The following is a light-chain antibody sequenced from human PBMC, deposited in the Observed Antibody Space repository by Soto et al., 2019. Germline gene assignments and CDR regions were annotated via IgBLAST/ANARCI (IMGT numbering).Light chain of an antibody. CDR3: QQSYNTPLT. J-gene: IGKJ1*01. Sequence: DIQMTQSPSSRSASVGETVNITCRASQTIGTYVNWYRQKSGAAPEXIIYDASTLQSGVPSRFRGGASGTDCTLTISSLQLDDVTTYYCQQSYNTPLTLAQGTKVDIK. CDR1: QTIGTY. V-gene: IGKV1-39*01. CDR2: DAS.